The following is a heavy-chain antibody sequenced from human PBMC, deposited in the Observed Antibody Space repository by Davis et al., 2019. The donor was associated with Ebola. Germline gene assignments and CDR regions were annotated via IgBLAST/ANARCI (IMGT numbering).Heavy chain of an antibody. D-gene: IGHD6-13*01. CDR1: GGSISSSSYY. Sequence: GSLRLSCTVSGGSISSSSYYWGWIRQPPGKGLEWIGTIYYSGSTYYNPSLKSRVTISVDTSKNQFSLKLSSVTAADTAVYYCARHRIAALDYWGQGTLVTVSS. CDR3: ARHRIAALDY. V-gene: IGHV4-39*01. J-gene: IGHJ4*02. CDR2: IYYSGST.